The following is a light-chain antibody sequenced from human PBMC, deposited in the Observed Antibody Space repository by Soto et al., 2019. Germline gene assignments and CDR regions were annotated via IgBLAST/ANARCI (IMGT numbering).Light chain of an antibody. CDR1: QGISSW. J-gene: IGKJ5*01. CDR2: AAS. CDR3: QQLNSFPLT. Sequence: DIPMTQSPASVSASVGDRVTITCRASQGISSWLAWYQRKPGRAPKLLIYAASRLQAGVPLRFSGSGSGTDFTLTISDLQPEDFATYYCQQLNSFPLTFGQVTRLEIK. V-gene: IGKV1D-12*01.